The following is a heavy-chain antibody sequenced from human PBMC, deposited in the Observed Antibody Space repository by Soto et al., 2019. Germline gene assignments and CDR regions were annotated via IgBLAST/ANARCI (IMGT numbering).Heavy chain of an antibody. V-gene: IGHV4-59*01. J-gene: IGHJ5*02. Sequence: SETLSLTCTVSGGSISSYYWSWIRQPPGKGLEWIGYIYYSGSTNYNPSLKSRVTISVDTSKNQFSLKLSSVTAADAAVYYCARMLGGDYESGWFDPWGQGTLVTVSS. CDR1: GGSISSYY. CDR2: IYYSGST. CDR3: ARMLGGDYESGWFDP. D-gene: IGHD4-17*01.